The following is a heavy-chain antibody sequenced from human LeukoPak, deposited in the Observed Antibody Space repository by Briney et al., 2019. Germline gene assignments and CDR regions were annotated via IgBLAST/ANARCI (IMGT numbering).Heavy chain of an antibody. CDR2: IKQDGSEK. Sequence: PGGSLRLSCAASGFTFSSYWMSWVRQAPGKGLEWVANIKQDGSEKYYVDSVKGRFTISRDNAKNSLYLQMNSLRAEDTAVYYCARRYCSSTSCYTGQYYMDVWGKGTTVAVS. CDR3: ARRYCSSTSCYTGQYYMDV. CDR1: GFTFSSYW. D-gene: IGHD2-2*01. J-gene: IGHJ6*03. V-gene: IGHV3-7*01.